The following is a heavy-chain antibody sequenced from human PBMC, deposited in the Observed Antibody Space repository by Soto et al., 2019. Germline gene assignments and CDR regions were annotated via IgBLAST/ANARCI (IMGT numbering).Heavy chain of an antibody. CDR1: GFSLSNARMG. CDR2: IFSNDEK. J-gene: IGHJ3*02. Sequence: QVTLKESGPVLVKPTETLTLTCTVSGFSLSNARMGVSWIRQPPGNALEWLAHIFSNDEKSYSTSLKSRLTISKDPSKSQVVLTMTNMDPVDTATYYCARIRNMVRGEEYAFDIWGQGTMVTVSS. D-gene: IGHD3-10*01. V-gene: IGHV2-26*01. CDR3: ARIRNMVRGEEYAFDI.